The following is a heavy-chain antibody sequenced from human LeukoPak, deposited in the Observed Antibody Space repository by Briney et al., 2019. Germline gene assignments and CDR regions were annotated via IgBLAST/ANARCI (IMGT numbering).Heavy chain of an antibody. V-gene: IGHV3-48*03. D-gene: IGHD6-19*01. CDR2: ISSSGSTI. Sequence: GGSLRLSCAASGFTFSSYEMNWVRQAPGKGLEWVSYISSSGSTIYYADSVKGRFTISRDNAKNSLYLQMNSLRAEDTAVYYCASGDTSGWYFYFHYWGQGILVTVSS. J-gene: IGHJ4*02. CDR1: GFTFSSYE. CDR3: ASGDTSGWYFYFHY.